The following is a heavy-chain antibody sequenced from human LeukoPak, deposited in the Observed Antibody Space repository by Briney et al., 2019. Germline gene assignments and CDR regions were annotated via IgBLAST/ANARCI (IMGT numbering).Heavy chain of an antibody. V-gene: IGHV1-3*01. D-gene: IGHD2-2*01. CDR3: ARESQDIVVVPAPTYYYGMDV. Sequence: ASVKVSCKASGYTFTSYAMHWVRQAPGQRLEWMGWINAGNGNTKYSQKFQGRVTITRDTSASTAYMELSSLRSEDTAVYYCARESQDIVVVPAPTYYYGMDVWGKGPRSPSPQ. CDR2: INAGNGNT. J-gene: IGHJ6*04. CDR1: GYTFTSYA.